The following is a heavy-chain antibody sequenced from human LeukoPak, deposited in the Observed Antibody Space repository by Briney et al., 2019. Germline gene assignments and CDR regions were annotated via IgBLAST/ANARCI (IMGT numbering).Heavy chain of an antibody. Sequence: KSSETLSLTCTVSGGSISSGSYYWNWIRQPAGKRLEWLGNIFTRGTTNYNASLESRLTISLDTSKNQFSLKLSSVTAADTAVYFCARGPYSYDSSGAFDIWGQGTMVTVSS. V-gene: IGHV4-61*09. CDR3: ARGPYSYDSSGAFDI. D-gene: IGHD3-22*01. CDR1: GGSISSGSYY. J-gene: IGHJ3*02. CDR2: IFTRGTT.